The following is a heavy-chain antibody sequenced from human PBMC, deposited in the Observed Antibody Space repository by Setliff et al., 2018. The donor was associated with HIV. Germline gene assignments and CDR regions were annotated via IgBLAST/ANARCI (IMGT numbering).Heavy chain of an antibody. CDR3: ARPRVFDSFDV. J-gene: IGHJ3*01. Sequence: GASVKVSCKATEYMILAYKMNWVRQAPGQGLEWIGRISPNNGAAEYAPKFQGRVIMTLDTSISTAYLEIPRLTSDDAAVYYCARPRVFDSFDVWGPGTVVTVSS. CDR2: ISPNNGAA. CDR1: EYMILAYK. V-gene: IGHV1-2*06.